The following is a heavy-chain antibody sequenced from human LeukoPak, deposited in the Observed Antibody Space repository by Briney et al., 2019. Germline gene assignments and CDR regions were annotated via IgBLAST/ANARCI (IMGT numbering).Heavy chain of an antibody. CDR3: ARGAPTIFGVVITQRNWFDP. D-gene: IGHD3-3*01. V-gene: IGHV4-34*01. Sequence: SETLSLTCAVYGGSFSGYYWSWIRQPPGKGLEWIGEINHSGSTNYNPSLKSRVTISVDTSENQFSLKLSSVTAADTAVYYCARGAPTIFGVVITQRNWFDPWGQGTLVTVSS. CDR2: INHSGST. CDR1: GGSFSGYY. J-gene: IGHJ5*02.